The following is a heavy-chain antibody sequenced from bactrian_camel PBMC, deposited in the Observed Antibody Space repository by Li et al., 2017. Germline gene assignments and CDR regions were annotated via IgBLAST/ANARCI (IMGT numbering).Heavy chain of an antibody. D-gene: IGHD2*01. CDR2: INKYETT. J-gene: IGHJ4*01. Sequence: VQLVESGGGSVQIGGSLTLSCVVSGAPFNTCTMAWYRQAPGNDREVVSVINKYETTTYADSVKGRFTISQDATNTVHLQMNNLKAEDTTIYYCAADVGMMSGDCRPNYWARGPRSPSP. CDR1: GAPFNTCT. V-gene: IGHV3S53*01.